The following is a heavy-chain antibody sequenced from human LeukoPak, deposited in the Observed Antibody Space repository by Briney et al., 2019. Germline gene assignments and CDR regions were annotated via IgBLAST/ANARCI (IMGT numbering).Heavy chain of an antibody. CDR2: IYPGDSDT. Sequence: GESLKISCKGSGYSFTSYWIGWVRQMPRKGLEWKGIIYPGDSDTRYSPSFQGQVTISADKSISTAYLQWSSLKASDTAMYYCARHPSITMVRGVITPWHYFDYWGQGTLVTVSS. CDR3: ARHPSITMVRGVITPWHYFDY. CDR1: GYSFTSYW. J-gene: IGHJ4*02. D-gene: IGHD3-10*01. V-gene: IGHV5-51*01.